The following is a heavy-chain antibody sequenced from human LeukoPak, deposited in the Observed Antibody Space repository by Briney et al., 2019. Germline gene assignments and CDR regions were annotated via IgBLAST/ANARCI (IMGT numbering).Heavy chain of an antibody. J-gene: IGHJ4*02. Sequence: GGSLRLSCAASGSTFSSYWMSWVRQAPGKGLEWVANIKQDGSDKYYVDSVKGRFTISRDNAKNSLYLQMNSLRAEDTAVYYCARDPYDSSWGLCYFDYWGQGNLVSVST. CDR1: GSTFSSYW. CDR3: ARDPYDSSWGLCYFDY. D-gene: IGHD3-22*01. CDR2: IKQDGSDK. V-gene: IGHV3-7*04.